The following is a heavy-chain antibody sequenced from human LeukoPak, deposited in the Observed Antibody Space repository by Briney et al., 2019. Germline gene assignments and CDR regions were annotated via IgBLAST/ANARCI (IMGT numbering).Heavy chain of an antibody. J-gene: IGHJ4*02. V-gene: IGHV3-48*02. Sequence: GGSLRLSCAASGFTFSSYSMNWARQAPGKGLEWVSYISSTSSSIYYADSVKGRFTISRDNAKNSLFLQMNSLRDEDTAVYYCARGWQWPPSFDYWGQGTLVTVSS. CDR2: ISSTSSSI. CDR1: GFTFSSYS. CDR3: ARGWQWPPSFDY. D-gene: IGHD6-19*01.